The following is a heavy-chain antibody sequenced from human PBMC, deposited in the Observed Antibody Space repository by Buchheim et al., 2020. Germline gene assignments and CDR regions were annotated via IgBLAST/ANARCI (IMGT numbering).Heavy chain of an antibody. CDR3: ARESEQWPTHYYYYGMDV. D-gene: IGHD6-19*01. Sequence: QVQLVESGGGVVQPGRSLRLSCAASGFTFSSYAMHWVRQAPGKGLEWVAVISYDGSNKYYADSVKGRFTISRDNSKNTLYLQMNSLRAEDTAVYYCARESEQWPTHYYYYGMDVWGQGTT. CDR1: GFTFSSYA. V-gene: IGHV3-30-3*01. J-gene: IGHJ6*02. CDR2: ISYDGSNK.